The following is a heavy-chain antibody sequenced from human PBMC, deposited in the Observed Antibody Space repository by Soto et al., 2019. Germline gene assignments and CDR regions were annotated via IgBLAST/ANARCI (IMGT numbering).Heavy chain of an antibody. V-gene: IGHV1-2*04. CDR3: ARADSSSWWASRIDS. Sequence: QVQLVQSGAEVKKPGASVKVSCKASGYTFTGYYMHWVRQAPGQGLEWIGWINPNSGGTNYAQKFQGWVTMNRDTSISAASTSLSRLTSDDTAVSYCARADSSSWWASRIDSWDEGSLVTVSS. CDR2: INPNSGGT. J-gene: IGHJ4*02. D-gene: IGHD6-13*01. CDR1: GYTFTGYY.